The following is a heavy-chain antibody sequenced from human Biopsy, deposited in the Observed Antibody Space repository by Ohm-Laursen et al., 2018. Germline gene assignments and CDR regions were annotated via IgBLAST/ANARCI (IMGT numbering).Heavy chain of an antibody. D-gene: IGHD2-15*01. CDR1: GDSINSSY. J-gene: IGHJ4*02. V-gene: IGHV4-59*08. CDR3: ARRGSGGRSFDY. CDR2: ISNSGNT. Sequence: SDTLSLTCTASGDSINSSYWSWIRQAPGKGLEWIGFISNSGNTNYNPSLKSRVTISADTSKTQFSLKLGSVTVADTAVFYCARRGSGGRSFDYWGQGSLVTVSS.